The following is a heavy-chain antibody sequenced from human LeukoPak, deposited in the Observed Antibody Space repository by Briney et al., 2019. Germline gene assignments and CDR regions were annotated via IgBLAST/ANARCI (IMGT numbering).Heavy chain of an antibody. CDR3: ARDTQSSLSIFGVVIPDAFDI. D-gene: IGHD3-3*01. CDR2: IYYSWST. J-gene: IGHJ3*02. V-gene: IGHV4-59*12. Sequence: SETLSLTCTVSGGSISSYYWSWIRQPPGKGLEWIGYIYYSWSTNYNPSLKSRVTMSVDTSKNQFSLKLSSVTAADTAVYYCARDTQSSLSIFGVVIPDAFDIWGQGTMVTVSS. CDR1: GGSISSYY.